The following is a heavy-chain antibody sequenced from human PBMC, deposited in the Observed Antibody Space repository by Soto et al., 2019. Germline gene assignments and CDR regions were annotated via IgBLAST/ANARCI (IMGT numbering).Heavy chain of an antibody. CDR1: GGSISSYY. CDR3: ARVRKYSSGPSPRIDLSGFDP. J-gene: IGHJ5*02. Sequence: SETLSLTCTVSGGSISSYYWSWIRQPPGKGLEWIGYIYYSGSTNYNPSLKSRVTISVDTSKNQFSLKLSSVTAADTAVYYCARVRKYSSGPSPRIDLSGFDPWGQGTLVTVSS. V-gene: IGHV4-59*01. CDR2: IYYSGST. D-gene: IGHD6-25*01.